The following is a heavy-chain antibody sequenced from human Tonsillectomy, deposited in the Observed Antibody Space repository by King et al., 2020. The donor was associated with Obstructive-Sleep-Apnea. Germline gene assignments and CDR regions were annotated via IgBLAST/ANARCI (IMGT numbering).Heavy chain of an antibody. V-gene: IGHV1-8*01. Sequence: VQLVESGAEVKKPGASVVVSCKASGYTFSTYDIHWLRQATGPGLEWGGLMNPNSGINGYAQGVQGRVNMTRNSSIRTAYLELTSLTSEDTALYYCARGRRMFDYWGQGTLVTASS. CDR1: GYTFSTYD. D-gene: IGHD2/OR15-2a*01. CDR2: MNPNSGIN. CDR3: ARGRRMFDY. J-gene: IGHJ4*02.